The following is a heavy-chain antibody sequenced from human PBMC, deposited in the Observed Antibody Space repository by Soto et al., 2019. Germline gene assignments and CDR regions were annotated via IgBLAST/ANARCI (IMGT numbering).Heavy chain of an antibody. CDR2: ISYDGSNK. Sequence: QVQLVESGGGVVQPGRSLRLSCAASGFTFSSYGMHWVRQAPGKGLEWVAVISYDGSNKYYADSVKGRFTISRDNSKNTLYLQMNSLRAEDTAVYYCAKDDLGRDGYNYLTPHAGGRRHFDYWGQGTLVTVSS. D-gene: IGHD5-12*01. CDR1: GFTFSSYG. J-gene: IGHJ4*02. CDR3: AKDDLGRDGYNYLTPHAGGRRHFDY. V-gene: IGHV3-30*18.